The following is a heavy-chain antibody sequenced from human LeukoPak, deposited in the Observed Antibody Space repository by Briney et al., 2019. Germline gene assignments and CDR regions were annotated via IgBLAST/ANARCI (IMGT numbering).Heavy chain of an antibody. CDR2: IYHSGST. J-gene: IGHJ4*02. V-gene: IGHV4-30-2*01. CDR3: ARDWWSGYLDY. D-gene: IGHD3-3*01. CDR1: GGSISSGGYY. Sequence: SETLSLTCTVSGGSISSGGYYWSWIRQPPGKGLEWIGYIYHSGSTYYNPSLKSRVTISVDTSKNQFSLKLSSVTAADTAVYYCARDWWSGYLDYWGQGTLVTVSS.